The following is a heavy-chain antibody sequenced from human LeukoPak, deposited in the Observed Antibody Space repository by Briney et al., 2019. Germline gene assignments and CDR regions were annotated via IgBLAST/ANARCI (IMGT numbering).Heavy chain of an antibody. D-gene: IGHD3-16*01. J-gene: IGHJ4*02. CDR2: INHSGST. CDR3: ARLIGLGEVSPYFDS. Sequence: SETLSLTCAVYGGSFSGYYWSWIRQPPGKGLEWIGEINHSGSTNYNPSLKSRVTISVDTSKNQFSLKLSSVTAADMAVYYCARLIGLGEVSPYFDSWGQGRLVTVSS. CDR1: GGSFSGYY. V-gene: IGHV4-34*01.